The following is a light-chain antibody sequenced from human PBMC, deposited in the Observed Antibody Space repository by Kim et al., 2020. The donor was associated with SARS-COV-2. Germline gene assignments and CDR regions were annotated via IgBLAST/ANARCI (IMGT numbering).Light chain of an antibody. CDR1: QSVDNRY. V-gene: IGKV3-20*01. CDR2: GSS. J-gene: IGKJ1*01. CDR3: QQYSKSSWT. Sequence: EIMLTQSPGTLSLSPGERATLSCRASQSVDNRYLAWYQQKPGQPPRLLTYGSSNRATGIPDRFSGSGSGTDFTLTISRLEPEDFAMYYCQQYSKSSWTFGQGTKVDIK.